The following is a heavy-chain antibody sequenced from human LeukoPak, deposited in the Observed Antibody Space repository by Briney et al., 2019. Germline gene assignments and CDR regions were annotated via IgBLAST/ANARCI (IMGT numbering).Heavy chain of an antibody. CDR3: ARGVNSSGWFSLPSLQLDFDY. V-gene: IGHV4-34*01. D-gene: IGHD6-19*01. CDR1: GGSFSGYY. J-gene: IGHJ4*02. Sequence: SETLSLTCAVYGGSFSGYYWSWIRQPPGKGLEWIGEINHSGSTNYNPSLKSRVTISVGTSKNQFSLKLSSVTAADTAVYYCARGVNSSGWFSLPSLQLDFDYWGQGTLVTVSS. CDR2: INHSGST.